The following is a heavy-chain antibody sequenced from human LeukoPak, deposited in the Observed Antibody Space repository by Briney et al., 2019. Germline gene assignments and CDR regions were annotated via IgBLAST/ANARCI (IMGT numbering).Heavy chain of an antibody. J-gene: IGHJ3*02. CDR1: GFTFSSYG. Sequence: PGGSLRLSCAASGFTFSSYGMHWVRQAPGKGLEWVAVISYDGSNKYYADSVKGRFTISRDNSKNTLYLQMNSLRAEDTAVYYCAKNEGTYYYDRDAFDIWGQGTMVTVSS. D-gene: IGHD3-22*01. CDR3: AKNEGTYYYDRDAFDI. CDR2: ISYDGSNK. V-gene: IGHV3-30*18.